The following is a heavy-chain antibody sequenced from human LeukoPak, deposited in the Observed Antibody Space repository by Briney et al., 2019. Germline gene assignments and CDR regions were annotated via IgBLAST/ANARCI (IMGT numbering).Heavy chain of an antibody. V-gene: IGHV4-4*07. Sequence: SETLSLTCTVSGDSISYYYWSWIRQPAGKGLEWIGRIYSDGSTNYNPSLKSRVTMSLDTSKNQFSLKLNSVTAADTAVYYCASGYCGGACQLGGVDMWGQGTMVPVSS. CDR2: IYSDGST. D-gene: IGHD2-21*02. CDR3: ASGYCGGACQLGGVDM. J-gene: IGHJ3*02. CDR1: GDSISYYY.